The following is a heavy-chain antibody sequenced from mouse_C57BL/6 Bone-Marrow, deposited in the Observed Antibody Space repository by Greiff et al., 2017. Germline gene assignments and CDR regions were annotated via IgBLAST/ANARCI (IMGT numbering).Heavy chain of an antibody. V-gene: IGHV1-52*01. CDR3: ARWLDY. J-gene: IGHJ2*01. D-gene: IGHD2-2*01. Sequence: VQLQQSGPELVRPGSSVKMSCQASGYTFTSYWLTLVKQRPLQGLEWIGNIDPADSETPYNQKVKDKATLTVDKSASTAYMQLSSLTSEDSAVYYCARWLDYWGQGTTLTVSS. CDR2: IDPADSET. CDR1: GYTFTSYW.